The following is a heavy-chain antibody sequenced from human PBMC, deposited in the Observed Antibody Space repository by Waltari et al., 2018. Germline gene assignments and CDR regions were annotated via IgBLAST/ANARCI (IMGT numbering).Heavy chain of an antibody. Sequence: QVQLQESGPGLVKPSETLSLTCTVSAGSISSYYWSWIRQPAGKGLEWIGHIYTSGSTNYNPSRKSRVTMSVDTSKNQFSLKLSSVTAADTAVYYCARHTIFGVVTVFDYWGQGTLVTVSS. D-gene: IGHD3-3*01. J-gene: IGHJ4*02. CDR3: ARHTIFGVVTVFDY. CDR1: AGSISSYY. V-gene: IGHV4-4*07. CDR2: IYTSGST.